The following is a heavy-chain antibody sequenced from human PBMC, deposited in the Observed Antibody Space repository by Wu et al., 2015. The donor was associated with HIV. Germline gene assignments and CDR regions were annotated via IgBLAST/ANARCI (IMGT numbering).Heavy chain of an antibody. CDR1: VYTFTSYY. CDR3: ARFHGMYYFDY. J-gene: IGHJ4*02. Sequence: QVQLVQSGAEVKKPGASVKVSCKASVYTFTSYYIHWVRQAPGQGLEWMGIINPSGGSTNYAQKFQGRVTMTRDTSTSTVYMELSSLRSEDTAVYFCARFHGMYYFDYWGQGTLVTVSS. CDR2: INPSGGST. V-gene: IGHV1-46*01.